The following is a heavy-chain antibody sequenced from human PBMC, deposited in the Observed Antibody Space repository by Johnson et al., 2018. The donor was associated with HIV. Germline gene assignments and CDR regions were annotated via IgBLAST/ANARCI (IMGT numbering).Heavy chain of an antibody. CDR1: GFTFSTYG. CDR3: ARVYARTPGAFDI. D-gene: IGHD2-2*01. J-gene: IGHJ3*02. CDR2: IRYDGSNK. V-gene: IGHV3-30*02. Sequence: QVLLVESGGGVVQPGGSLRLSCAASGFTFSTYGIHWVRQSPGKGLEWVAFIRYDGSNKYYADSVKGRFTISRDNARDTLYLQMNSLRAEDTAVYYCARVYARTPGAFDIWGQGTMVTVSS.